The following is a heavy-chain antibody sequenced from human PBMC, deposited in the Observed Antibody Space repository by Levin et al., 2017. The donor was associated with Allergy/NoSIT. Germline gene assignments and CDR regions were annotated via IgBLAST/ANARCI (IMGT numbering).Heavy chain of an antibody. D-gene: IGHD3-10*01. CDR1: GFTFSSYG. Sequence: GGSLRLSCAASGFTFSSYGMHWVRQAPGKGLEWVAVIWYDGSNKYYADSVKGRFTISRDNSKNTLYLQMNSLRAEDTAVYYCAKPLMVRGGPFDYWGQGTLVTVSS. CDR3: AKPLMVRGGPFDY. V-gene: IGHV3-33*06. J-gene: IGHJ4*02. CDR2: IWYDGSNK.